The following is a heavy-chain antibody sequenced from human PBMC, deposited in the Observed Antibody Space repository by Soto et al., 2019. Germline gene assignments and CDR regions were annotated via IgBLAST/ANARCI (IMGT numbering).Heavy chain of an antibody. CDR1: GFSLSKARMG. CDR2: IFWNDER. Sequence: QVTLKESGPVLVKPTETLTLTCSVSGFSLSKARMGVSWIRQPPGKALEWLAHIFWNDERSYNTSLKSRLTISRDTSKSLVVLTMNNVDPVDKGTYFCARALREGLPIYYFDSWGQGTLVTVSS. J-gene: IGHJ4*02. V-gene: IGHV2-26*01. CDR3: ARALREGLPIYYFDS. D-gene: IGHD1-26*01.